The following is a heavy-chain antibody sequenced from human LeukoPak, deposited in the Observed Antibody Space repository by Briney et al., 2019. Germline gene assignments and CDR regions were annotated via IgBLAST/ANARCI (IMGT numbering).Heavy chain of an antibody. Sequence: GGSLRLSCAASGFTFSSYSMNWVRQAPGKGLEWVSSISSSSSYIYYADSVKGRFTFSRDNSKNTLYLQMNSLRAEDTAVYYCAKDADLWFGELLPTVFDYWGQGTLVTVSS. D-gene: IGHD3-10*01. V-gene: IGHV3-21*04. CDR2: ISSSSSYI. J-gene: IGHJ4*02. CDR3: AKDADLWFGELLPTVFDY. CDR1: GFTFSSYS.